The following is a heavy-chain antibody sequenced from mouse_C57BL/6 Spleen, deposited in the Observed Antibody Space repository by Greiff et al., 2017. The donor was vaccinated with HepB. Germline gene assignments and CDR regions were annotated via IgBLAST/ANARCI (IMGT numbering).Heavy chain of an antibody. Sequence: EVQLQQSGAELVRPGASVKLSCKASGYTFTDYYMHWVKQRPEQGLEWIGRIDPEDGDTEYAPKFQGKATMTADTSSNTAYLQLSSLTSEDTAVYYCTTWLPPDYCGQGTTLTVSS. V-gene: IGHV14-1*01. D-gene: IGHD2-2*01. CDR1: GYTFTDYY. CDR3: TTWLPPDY. J-gene: IGHJ2*01. CDR2: IDPEDGDT.